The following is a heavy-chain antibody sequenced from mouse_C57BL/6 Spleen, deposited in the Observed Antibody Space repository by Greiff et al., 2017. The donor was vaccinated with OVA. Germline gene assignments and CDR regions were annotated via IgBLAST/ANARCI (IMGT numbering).Heavy chain of an antibody. CDR1: GYTFTSYD. CDR3: AKTAQATSFAY. V-gene: IGHV1-85*01. CDR2: IYPRDGST. J-gene: IGHJ3*01. D-gene: IGHD3-2*02. Sequence: VQRVESGPELVKPGASVKLSCKASGYTFTSYDINWVKQRPGQGLEWIGWIYPRDGSTKYNEKFKGKATLTVDTSSSTAYMELHSLTSEDSAVYFCAKTAQATSFAYWGQGTLVTVSA.